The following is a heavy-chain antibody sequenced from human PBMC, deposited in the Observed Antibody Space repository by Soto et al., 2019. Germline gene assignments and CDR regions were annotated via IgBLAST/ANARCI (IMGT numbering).Heavy chain of an antibody. V-gene: IGHV4-59*01. J-gene: IGHJ3*01. CDR1: GGSISSYY. D-gene: IGHD6-6*01. CDR2: IYYSGST. CDR3: ARDRPQSAFDF. Sequence: SETLSLSCTVSGGSISSYYWSWIRQPPGKGLEWIGYIYYSGSTNYNPSLKSRVTISVDTSKNQFSLELSSVTAADTAVYYCARDRPQSAFDFWGQGTMVTVSS.